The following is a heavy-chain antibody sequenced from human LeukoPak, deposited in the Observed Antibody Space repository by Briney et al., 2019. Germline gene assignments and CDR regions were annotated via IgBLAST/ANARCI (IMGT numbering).Heavy chain of an antibody. V-gene: IGHV3-64D*06. Sequence: GGSLRLSCAASGFTFSSYGIHWVRQAPGKGLEYVAGISSNGDNTDFADSAKGRFTISRDNSKSTLFLQMNSLRAEDTAVYFCTRDSALLGVAFDLWGQGTVVAVSS. CDR2: ISSNGDNT. J-gene: IGHJ3*01. D-gene: IGHD2-15*01. CDR1: GFTFSSYG. CDR3: TRDSALLGVAFDL.